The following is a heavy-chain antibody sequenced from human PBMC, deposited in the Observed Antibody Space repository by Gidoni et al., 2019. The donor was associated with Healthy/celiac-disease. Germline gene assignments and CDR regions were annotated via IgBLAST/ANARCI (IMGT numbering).Heavy chain of an antibody. CDR3: ARRIGYGDYVVEAGEYYYYYYGMDV. D-gene: IGHD4-17*01. J-gene: IGHJ6*02. CDR1: GYSFTSYW. CDR2: IYPGDSDT. Sequence: EVQLVQSGAEVKKPGESLKISCKGSGYSFTSYWIGWVRQMPGKGLEWMGIIYPGDSDTRYSPSFQGQVTISADKSISTAYLQWSSLKASDTAMYYCARRIGYGDYVVEAGEYYYYYYGMDVWGQGTTVTVSS. V-gene: IGHV5-51*01.